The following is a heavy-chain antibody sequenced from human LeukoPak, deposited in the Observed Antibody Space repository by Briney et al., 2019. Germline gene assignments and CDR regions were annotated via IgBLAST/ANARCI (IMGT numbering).Heavy chain of an antibody. V-gene: IGHV3-23*01. CDR2: ISGRGETT. J-gene: IGHJ4*02. CDR3: AKGGTIFGVVIRADYFDY. Sequence: GGSLRLSCAASGFNFRGQAMSWVRQGPGKGLEWVAGISGRGETTYYADSVKGRFTISRDNAKNSLYLQMNSLRAEDMALYYCAKGGTIFGVVIRADYFDYWGQGTLVTVSS. CDR1: GFNFRGQA. D-gene: IGHD3-3*01.